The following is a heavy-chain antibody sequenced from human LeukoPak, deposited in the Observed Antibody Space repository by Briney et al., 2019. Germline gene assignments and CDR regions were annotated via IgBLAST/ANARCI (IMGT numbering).Heavy chain of an antibody. CDR3: ARDKYYYDSSGYYQGREQGSDY. V-gene: IGHV3-7*01. CDR1: GFTFSSYW. CDR2: IKQDGSEK. J-gene: IGHJ4*02. D-gene: IGHD3-22*01. Sequence: PGGSLRLSCAASGFTFSSYWMSWVRQAPGKGLEWVANIKQDGSEKYYVDSVKGRFTISRDNAKNSLSLQMNSLRAEDTAVYYCARDKYYYDSSGYYQGREQGSDYWGQGTLVTVSS.